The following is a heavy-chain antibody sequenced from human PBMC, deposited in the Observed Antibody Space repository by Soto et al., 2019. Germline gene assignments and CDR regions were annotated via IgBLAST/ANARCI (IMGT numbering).Heavy chain of an antibody. CDR2: IKSKTDGGTT. Sequence: GGSLRLSCAASGFTFSNAWMNWVRQAPGKGLEWVGRIKSKTDGGTTDYGEPVKGRFTISRDDSKNTLYLQMNSLKTEDTAVYYCTTDSGYDSLNYYYYGMDVWGQGTTVTVSS. J-gene: IGHJ6*02. V-gene: IGHV3-15*07. CDR3: TTDSGYDSLNYYYYGMDV. CDR1: GFTFSNAW. D-gene: IGHD5-12*01.